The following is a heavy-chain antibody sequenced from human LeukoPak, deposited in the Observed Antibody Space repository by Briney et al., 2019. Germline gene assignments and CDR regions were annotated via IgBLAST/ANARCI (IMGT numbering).Heavy chain of an antibody. V-gene: IGHV3-23*01. D-gene: IGHD5-12*01. CDR1: GFTFSGYA. CDR3: AKVRGYSGYGYFDY. Sequence: GGSLRLSCAASGFTFSGYAMSWVRQAPGKGLVWVSVISGSGDSTYYVDPVKGRFTISRDNSKNTLYLQMKSLRVEDTAVYYCAKVRGYSGYGYFDYWGQGTLVTVSS. J-gene: IGHJ4*02. CDR2: ISGSGDST.